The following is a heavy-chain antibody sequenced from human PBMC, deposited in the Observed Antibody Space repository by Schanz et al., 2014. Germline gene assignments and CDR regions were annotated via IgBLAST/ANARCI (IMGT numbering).Heavy chain of an antibody. CDR2: INPSGGST. CDR3: ARGLGDERWLDLNEAFDI. D-gene: IGHD3-16*01. J-gene: IGHJ3*02. CDR1: GYTFTSYY. V-gene: IGHV1-46*01. Sequence: QVQLVQSGAEVKKPGASVKVSCKASGYTFTSYYMHWVRQAPGQGLEWMGIINPSGGSTSYAQKCQGRVTMTRDTSTSTVYTEMSRVRSEDTAVYYCARGLGDERWLDLNEAFDIWGQGTIVTVSS.